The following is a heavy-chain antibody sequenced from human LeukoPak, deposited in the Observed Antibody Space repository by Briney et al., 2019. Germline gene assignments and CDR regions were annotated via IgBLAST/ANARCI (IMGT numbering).Heavy chain of an antibody. J-gene: IGHJ4*02. V-gene: IGHV4-4*09. CDR3: ARRPDSSGYSPFDY. D-gene: IGHD3-22*01. CDR1: GDSISSYY. Sequence: SETLSLTCTVSGDSISSYYWSWIRQPPGKGLEWIGYIYTSGSTNYNPSLKSRVTISVDTSKNQFSLKLSSVTAADTAVYYCARRPDSSGYSPFDYWGQGTLVTVSS. CDR2: IYTSGST.